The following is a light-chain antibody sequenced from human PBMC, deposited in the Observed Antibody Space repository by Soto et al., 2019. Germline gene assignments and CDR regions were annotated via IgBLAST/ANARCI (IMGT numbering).Light chain of an antibody. CDR2: GAS. Sequence: EIVLTQSPGTLSLSPGERAILSCRASQSVSSSYLAWHQQKPGQAPRLLIYGASSRATGIPDRFSGSGSGTDFTLTISRLEPEDFAVYYCQQYGSSPPNTFGQGTKLEIK. J-gene: IGKJ2*01. CDR3: QQYGSSPPNT. V-gene: IGKV3-20*01. CDR1: QSVSSSY.